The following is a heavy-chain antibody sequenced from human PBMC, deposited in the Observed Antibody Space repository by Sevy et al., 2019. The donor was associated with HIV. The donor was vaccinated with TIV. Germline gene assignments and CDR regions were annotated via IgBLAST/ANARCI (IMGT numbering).Heavy chain of an antibody. Sequence: ASVKVSCKASGYTFTGYYLHWVRQAPGQGLEWMGWINPNSGGTNYAQKFQGRVTMTRDTSISTAYMELSRLRSDDTAVYYCARPQQLDPYYYYGMDVWGQGTTVTVSS. CDR1: GYTFTGYY. J-gene: IGHJ6*02. CDR3: ARPQQLDPYYYYGMDV. D-gene: IGHD6-13*01. V-gene: IGHV1-2*02. CDR2: INPNSGGT.